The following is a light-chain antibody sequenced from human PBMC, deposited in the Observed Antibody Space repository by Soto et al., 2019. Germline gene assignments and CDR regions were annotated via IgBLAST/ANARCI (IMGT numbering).Light chain of an antibody. CDR2: DVT. J-gene: IGLJ1*01. CDR1: SNDVGGDDY. V-gene: IGLV2-14*03. CDR3: SAHTVRSTGV. Sequence: SALTQPASVSGSPGQSITISCTGTSNDVGGDDYVSWYQQYPGKAPKLMIYDVTNRPSGVSIRFSGSKSGNTASLTISGLQAEDEADYYCSAHTVRSTGVFGTGTKLTVL.